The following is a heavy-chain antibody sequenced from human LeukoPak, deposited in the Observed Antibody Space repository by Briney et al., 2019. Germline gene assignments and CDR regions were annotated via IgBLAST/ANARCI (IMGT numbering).Heavy chain of an antibody. CDR2: IIPIFGTA. D-gene: IGHD3-22*01. Sequence: SVKVSCKASGGTFSSYAISWVRQAPGQGLEWMGGIIPIFGTANYAQKFQGRVTITADESTSTAYMELSSLRSEDTAVYYCAISRGGSSGYYYRCCLDYWGRGTLVTVSS. J-gene: IGHJ4*02. CDR1: GGTFSSYA. V-gene: IGHV1-69*13. CDR3: AISRGGSSGYYYRCCLDY.